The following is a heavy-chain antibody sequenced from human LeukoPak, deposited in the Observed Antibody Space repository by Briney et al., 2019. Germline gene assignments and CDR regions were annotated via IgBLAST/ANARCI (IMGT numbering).Heavy chain of an antibody. Sequence: KTSQTLSLTCTVSGGSISSGDYYWSWIRQPPGKGLEWIGYIYYSGSTYYNPSLKSRVTISVDTSKNQFSLKLSSVTAADTAVYYCAREGKTGTKNWFDPWGQGTLVTVSS. D-gene: IGHD1-1*01. CDR3: AREGKTGTKNWFDP. J-gene: IGHJ5*02. CDR1: GGSISSGDYY. CDR2: IYYSGST. V-gene: IGHV4-30-4*08.